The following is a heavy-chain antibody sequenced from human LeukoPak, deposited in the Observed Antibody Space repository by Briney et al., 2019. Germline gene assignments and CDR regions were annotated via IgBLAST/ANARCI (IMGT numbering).Heavy chain of an antibody. J-gene: IGHJ6*02. CDR2: IYYSGRT. Sequence: PSQTLSLTCTVSGGSISSGDYYWSWIRQPPGKGLEWIGYIYYSGRTKYNPSLKSRVTISVQTSKNQFSLRLSSVTAADTAVYYCARAYCGGGCYPTPQHYYYGMDVWGQGTTVTVSS. V-gene: IGHV4-30-4*08. CDR3: ARAYCGGGCYPTPQHYYYGMDV. CDR1: GGSISSGDYY. D-gene: IGHD2-21*02.